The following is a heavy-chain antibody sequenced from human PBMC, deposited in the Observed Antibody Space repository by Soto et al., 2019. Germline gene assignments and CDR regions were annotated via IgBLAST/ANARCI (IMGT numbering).Heavy chain of an antibody. D-gene: IGHD5-12*01. J-gene: IGHJ5*02. CDR1: GGSISSGGYY. CDR3: AREEGGGYDHRWFDP. V-gene: IGHV4-31*01. Sequence: QVQLQESGPGLVKPSQTLSLTCTVSGGSISSGGYYWSWIRQHPGKGLEWIGYIYYSGSTYYNPALTRPVTISVATSKNQFALKLSSGTAADTAVYYCAREEGGGYDHRWFDPWGQGTLVTVSS. CDR2: IYYSGST.